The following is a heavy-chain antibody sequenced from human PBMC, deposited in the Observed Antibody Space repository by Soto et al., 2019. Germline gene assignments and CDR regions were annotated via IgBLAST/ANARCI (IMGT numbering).Heavy chain of an antibody. D-gene: IGHD5-12*01. CDR2: INHSGST. Sequence: QVQLQQWGAGLLKPSETLSLTCAVYGGSFSGYYWSWIRQPPGKGLEWIGEINHSGSTNYNPSLKSRVTISVDTSTNQFSLKLSSVTAADTAVYYCARGRYRWLQSPSYYFDYWGQGTLVTVSS. CDR1: GGSFSGYY. V-gene: IGHV4-34*01. J-gene: IGHJ4*02. CDR3: ARGRYRWLQSPSYYFDY.